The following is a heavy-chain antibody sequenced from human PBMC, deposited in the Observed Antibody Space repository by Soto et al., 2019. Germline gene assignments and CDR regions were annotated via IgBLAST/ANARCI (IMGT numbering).Heavy chain of an antibody. CDR1: GFTFSNGW. J-gene: IGHJ4*02. V-gene: IGHV3-15*01. CDR2: IKSKIAGGTT. D-gene: IGHD2-15*01. Sequence: EVQLVESGGGLVKPGGSLRLFCEASGFTFSNGWLSWVRQAPGKGLEWVGRIKSKIAGGTTDYSAPVKGRFTISRDDSRETMYLQINSLRAEDTAVYYCTTDFTQTFCDGGPCYSVQTKRHDSWGQGTLVTFSS. CDR3: TTDFTQTFCDGGPCYSVQTKRHDS.